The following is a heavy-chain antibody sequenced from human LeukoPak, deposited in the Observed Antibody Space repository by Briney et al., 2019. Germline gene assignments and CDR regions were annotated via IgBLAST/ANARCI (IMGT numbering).Heavy chain of an antibody. CDR2: ITSSSSYI. D-gene: IGHD3-10*02. CDR1: GFTFNTYN. J-gene: IGHJ6*04. V-gene: IGHV3-21*01. CDR3: AELGITMIGGV. Sequence: PGGSLRLSCVASGFTFNTYNMNWVRQAPGKGLEWVSSITSSSSYIYYADSVKGRFTISRDNAKSSLYLQMNSLRDEDTAVYYCAELGITMIGGVWGKGTTVTISS.